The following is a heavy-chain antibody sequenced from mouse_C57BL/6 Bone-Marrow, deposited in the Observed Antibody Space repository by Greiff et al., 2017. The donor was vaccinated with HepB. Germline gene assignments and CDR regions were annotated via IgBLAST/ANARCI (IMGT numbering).Heavy chain of an antibody. V-gene: IGHV1-52*01. J-gene: IGHJ2*01. D-gene: IGHD2-3*01. Sequence: QVQLQQPGAELVRPGSSVKLSCKASGYTFTSYWMHWVKQRPIQGLEWIGNIDPSDSETHYNHKFKDKATLTVDKSSSTAYMQLSSLTSEDSAVYYCARYDGYYPYFDYWGQGTTLTVSS. CDR1: GYTFTSYW. CDR2: IDPSDSET. CDR3: ARYDGYYPYFDY.